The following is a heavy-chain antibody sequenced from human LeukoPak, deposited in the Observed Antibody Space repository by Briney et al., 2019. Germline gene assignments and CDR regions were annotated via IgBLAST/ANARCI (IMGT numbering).Heavy chain of an antibody. CDR3: ARDVYLYYDSSGYLN. V-gene: IGHV1-69*05. Sequence: SVKVSCKASGGTFSSYAISWVRQAPGQELEWMGRTNPIFGTANYAQKFQGRVTITTDESTSTAYMELSSLRSEDTAVYYCARDVYLYYDSSGYLNWGQGTLVTVSS. D-gene: IGHD3-22*01. CDR2: TNPIFGTA. J-gene: IGHJ4*02. CDR1: GGTFSSYA.